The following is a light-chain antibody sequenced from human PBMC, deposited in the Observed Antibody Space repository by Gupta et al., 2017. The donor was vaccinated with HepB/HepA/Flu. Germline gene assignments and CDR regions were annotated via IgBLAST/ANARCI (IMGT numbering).Light chain of an antibody. CDR2: GAS. CDR3: QQSYSVPFT. V-gene: IGKV1-39*01. Sequence: DLQMTQSPSSLSASVGDRVTITCRASQTISNYLNWFQQKPGKAPKLLIYGASSLQTGVPSRFRGSGSETDFTLTISSLQPEDFATYYCQQSYSVPFTFGPGTKVDIK. CDR1: QTISNY. J-gene: IGKJ3*01.